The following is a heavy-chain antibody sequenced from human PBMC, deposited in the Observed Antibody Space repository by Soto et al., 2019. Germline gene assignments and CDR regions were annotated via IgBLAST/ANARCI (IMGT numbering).Heavy chain of an antibody. V-gene: IGHV4-61*01. CDR1: GGSVSSGSYY. CDR2: IYYSGST. CDR3: ARGEPFQH. Sequence: QVQLQESGPGLVKPSETLSLTCTVSGGSVSSGSYYWSWIRQPPGKGLEWIGYIYYSGSTNYNPSRTSRVTISVDTSKNQFSLKLSSVTAADTAVYYCARGEPFQHWGQGTLVTVSS. J-gene: IGHJ1*01. D-gene: IGHD1-26*01.